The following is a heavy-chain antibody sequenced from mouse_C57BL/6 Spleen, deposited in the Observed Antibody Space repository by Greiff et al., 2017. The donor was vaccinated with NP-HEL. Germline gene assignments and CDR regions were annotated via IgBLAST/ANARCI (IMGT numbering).Heavy chain of an antibody. Sequence: VQLQQSGPELVKPGASVKISCKASGYAFSSSWMNWVKQRPGKGLEWIGRIYPGDGDTNYNGKFKGKATLTADKSSSTAYMQLSSLTSEDSAVYFCARSRGGYYVVDAMDYWAQGTSVTVSS. D-gene: IGHD2-3*01. J-gene: IGHJ4*01. CDR3: ARSRGGYYVVDAMDY. CDR2: IYPGDGDT. CDR1: GYAFSSSW. V-gene: IGHV1-82*01.